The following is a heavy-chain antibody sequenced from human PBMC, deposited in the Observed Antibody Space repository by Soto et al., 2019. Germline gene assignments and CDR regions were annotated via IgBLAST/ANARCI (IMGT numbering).Heavy chain of an antibody. CDR3: ARGYYYDSSGYYFISYYGMDV. CDR1: GYTFTSYA. Sequence: ASVKVSCKASGYTFTSYAMHWVRQAPGQRLEWMGWINAGNGNTKYSQKFQGRVTITRDTSASTAYMELSSLRSEDTAVYYCARGYYYDSSGYYFISYYGMDVWGQGTTVTVSS. V-gene: IGHV1-3*01. CDR2: INAGNGNT. J-gene: IGHJ6*02. D-gene: IGHD3-22*01.